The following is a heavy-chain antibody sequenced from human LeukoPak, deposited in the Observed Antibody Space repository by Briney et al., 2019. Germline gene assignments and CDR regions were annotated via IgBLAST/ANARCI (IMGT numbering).Heavy chain of an antibody. CDR2: INPNSGGT. Sequence: ASVKVSCKASGYTVTGYYMHWVRQAPGQGLEWMGWINPNSGGTNYAQKFQGRVTMTRDTSISTAYMELSRLRSDDTAVYYCARDLPTTIFGVVSNWFDPWGQGTLVTVSS. CDR3: ARDLPTTIFGVVSNWFDP. CDR1: GYTVTGYY. J-gene: IGHJ5*02. D-gene: IGHD3-3*01. V-gene: IGHV1-2*02.